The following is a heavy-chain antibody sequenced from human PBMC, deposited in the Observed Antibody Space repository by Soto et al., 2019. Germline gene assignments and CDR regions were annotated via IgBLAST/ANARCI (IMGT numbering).Heavy chain of an antibody. CDR3: ARGGQYRYFDY. CDR1: GYIFTLFG. J-gene: IGHJ4*02. CDR2: TTDYNGDT. Sequence: QVQLLQSGAEVRKPGASVKVSCKTSGYIFTLFGISWVRQAPGQGLEWMGWTTDYNGDTKYAQKFQGRVTLNTDTATSPANRQLTGLRYDDTAEYFCARGGQYRYFDYWGQGTLVTVSS. V-gene: IGHV1-18*01. D-gene: IGHD3-16*02.